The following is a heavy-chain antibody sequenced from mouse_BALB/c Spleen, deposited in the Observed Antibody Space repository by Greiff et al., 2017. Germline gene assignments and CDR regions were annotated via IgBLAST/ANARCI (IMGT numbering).Heavy chain of an antibody. J-gene: IGHJ4*01. CDR2: IRNKANGYTT. Sequence: EVKVVESGGGLVQPGGSLRLSCATSGFTFTDYYMSWVRQPPGKALEWLGFIRNKANGYTTEYSASVKGRFTISRDNSQSILYLQMNTLRAEDSATYYCARGRTGTVYAMDYWGQGTSVTVSS. D-gene: IGHD4-1*01. CDR3: ARGRTGTVYAMDY. CDR1: GFTFTDYY. V-gene: IGHV7-3*02.